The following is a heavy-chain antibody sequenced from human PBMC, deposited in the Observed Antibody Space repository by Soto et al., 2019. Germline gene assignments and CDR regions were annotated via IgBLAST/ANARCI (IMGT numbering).Heavy chain of an antibody. Sequence: ASVKVSCKASGYSFTRYGISWVRQAPGQGLEWMGWISAYNGNTNYAQKLQGRVTMTTDTSTSTAYMELRSLRSDDTAVYYCARAIVGATDYYYGMDVWGQGTTVTVSS. J-gene: IGHJ6*02. CDR3: ARAIVGATDYYYGMDV. CDR2: ISAYNGNT. D-gene: IGHD1-26*01. CDR1: GYSFTRYG. V-gene: IGHV1-18*01.